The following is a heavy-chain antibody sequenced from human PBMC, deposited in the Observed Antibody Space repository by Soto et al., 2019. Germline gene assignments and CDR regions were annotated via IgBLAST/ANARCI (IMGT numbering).Heavy chain of an antibody. V-gene: IGHV1-18*01. CDR3: ARAGSIDDAFDT. CDR2: IATYNDKT. CDR1: GYTFNRYG. J-gene: IGHJ3*02. Sequence: QVQLVQSGPEVKKPGASVKVSCKASGYTFNRYGITWVRQAPGQGLEWVGWIATYNDKTNYTQRLQGRLTMTKDASTSTVYMELRSLRSDDTAVYYCARAGSIDDAFDTWGQGTMVTVSS. D-gene: IGHD6-6*01.